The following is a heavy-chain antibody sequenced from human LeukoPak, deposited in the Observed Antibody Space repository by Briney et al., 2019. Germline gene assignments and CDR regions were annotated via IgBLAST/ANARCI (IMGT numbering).Heavy chain of an antibody. D-gene: IGHD3-10*01. Sequence: SETLSLTCAVSGDSISSSNWWSWVRQPPGKGLEWIGEIYHSGSTNYNPSLKSRVTISVDKSKNQFSLKLSSVTAADTAVYYCAISYYGSGSSLWPKYYFDYWGQGTLVTVSS. V-gene: IGHV4-4*02. CDR2: IYHSGST. CDR3: AISYYGSGSSLWPKYYFDY. CDR1: GDSISSSNW. J-gene: IGHJ4*02.